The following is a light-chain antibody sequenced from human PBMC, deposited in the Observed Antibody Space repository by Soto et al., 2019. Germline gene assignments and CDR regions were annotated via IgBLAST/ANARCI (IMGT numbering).Light chain of an antibody. Sequence: QSVLTQPPSVSGAPGQRVTLSCTGNSSNIGAGYEVHWYQQLPGAAPKLVIFGNRNRPSGVPERFSGSKSGTSASLAITGLQAEDEADYYCQAYDYSLTASVFGGGTKLTVL. V-gene: IGLV1-40*01. CDR3: QAYDYSLTASV. CDR1: SSNIGAGYE. J-gene: IGLJ3*02. CDR2: GNR.